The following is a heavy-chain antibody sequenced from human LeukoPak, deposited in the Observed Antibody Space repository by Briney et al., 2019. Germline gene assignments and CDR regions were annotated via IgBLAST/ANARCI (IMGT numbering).Heavy chain of an antibody. V-gene: IGHV3-30*18. CDR2: VLYDESNK. J-gene: IGHJ4*02. Sequence: GGSLRLSCEASGFTFSRYGMHWVRQAPGKGLEWVTVVLYDESNKFYADSVRGRFTISRDNSKNTLYLQMNSLRAEDTAVYYCAKGPGSYYYDSTGYFDYWGRGTLVTVSS. CDR3: AKGPGSYYYDSTGYFDY. D-gene: IGHD3-22*01. CDR1: GFTFSRYG.